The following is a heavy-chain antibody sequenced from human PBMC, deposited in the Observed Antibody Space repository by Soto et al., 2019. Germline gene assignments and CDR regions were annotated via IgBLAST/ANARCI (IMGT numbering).Heavy chain of an antibody. CDR1: GLTFSSYG. D-gene: IGHD3-10*01. CDR2: ISYDGSNK. J-gene: IGHJ4*02. Sequence: QVQLVESGGGVVQPGRSLRLSCAASGLTFSSYGMHWVRQAPGKGLEWVAVISYDGSNKYYADSVKGRFTISRDNSKNTLYLQMISLRAEDTAVYYCAKEIGVETDITMGAPYYWGQGSLVTVSS. V-gene: IGHV3-30*18. CDR3: AKEIGVETDITMGAPYY.